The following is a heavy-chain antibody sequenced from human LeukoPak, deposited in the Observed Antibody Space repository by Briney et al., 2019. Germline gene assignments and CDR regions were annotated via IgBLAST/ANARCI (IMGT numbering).Heavy chain of an antibody. Sequence: ASVKVSCKSSGYTFTSYGIRWVRQAPGQGLAWMGWISAYNGNTNYAQKLQGRVTMTTDTSTSTAYMELRSLRSDDTAVYYCARGPSDGFTVNWGQGTLVTVSS. V-gene: IGHV1-18*01. CDR3: ARGPSDGFTVN. CDR2: ISAYNGNT. CDR1: GYTFTSYG. D-gene: IGHD5-24*01. J-gene: IGHJ4*02.